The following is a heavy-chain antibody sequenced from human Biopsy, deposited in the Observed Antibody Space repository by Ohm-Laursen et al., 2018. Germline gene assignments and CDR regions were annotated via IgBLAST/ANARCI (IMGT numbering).Heavy chain of an antibody. D-gene: IGHD3-10*01. CDR3: ASLGLVWFGELLSVPFGMDV. CDR2: ITSRSGYK. J-gene: IGHJ6*02. V-gene: IGHV3-11*06. Sequence: SLRLSCAASGFSFSDYHMRWIRQAPGKGLEWVSSITSRSGYKYYADSVKGRFTISRDNAKNSLYLQMNSLRAEDTAVYFCASLGLVWFGELLSVPFGMDVWGQGTTVTVSS. CDR1: GFSFSDYH.